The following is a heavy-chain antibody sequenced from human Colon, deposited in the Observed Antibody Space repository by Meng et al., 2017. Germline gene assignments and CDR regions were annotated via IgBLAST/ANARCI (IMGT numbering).Heavy chain of an antibody. Sequence: QEQPQEAGPGLVKPSETRSLTCAVSGGSISRSDWWSWVRQPPGKGLEWIGETSHSGSTNYSPSLKSRVTISLDKSKNQLSLKLNSVTAADTAVYYCASSDYYRSDYWGQGTLVTVPS. CDR3: ASSDYYRSDY. D-gene: IGHD3-22*01. CDR2: TSHSGST. J-gene: IGHJ4*02. V-gene: IGHV4-4*02. CDR1: GGSISRSDW.